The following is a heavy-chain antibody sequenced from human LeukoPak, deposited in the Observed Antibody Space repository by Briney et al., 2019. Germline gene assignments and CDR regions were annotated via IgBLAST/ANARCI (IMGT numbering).Heavy chain of an antibody. CDR1: GYTFTGYY. V-gene: IGHV1-2*02. CDR3: ARVPLSIHYGGNPLGDY. CDR2: INPNSGGT. Sequence: GASVKVSCKASGYTFTGYYMHWVRQAPGQGLEWMGWINPNSGGTNYAQKFQGRVTMTRDTSISTAYMELSRLRSDGTAVYYCARVPLSIHYGGNPLGDYWGQGTLVTVSS. J-gene: IGHJ4*02. D-gene: IGHD4-23*01.